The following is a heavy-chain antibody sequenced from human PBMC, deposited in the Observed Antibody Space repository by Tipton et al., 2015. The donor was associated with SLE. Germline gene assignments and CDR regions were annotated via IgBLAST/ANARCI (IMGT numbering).Heavy chain of an antibody. J-gene: IGHJ6*03. CDR2: INHSGST. CDR3: ARGSGLEPNYYYYMDV. D-gene: IGHD1-1*01. CDR1: GGSFSGYY. Sequence: TLSLTCAVYGGSFSGYYWSWIRQPPGKGLEWIGEINHSGSTNYNPSLKSRVTISVDTSKNQFSLKLSSVTAADTAVYYCARGSGLEPNYYYYMDVWGKGTTVTVSS. V-gene: IGHV4-34*01.